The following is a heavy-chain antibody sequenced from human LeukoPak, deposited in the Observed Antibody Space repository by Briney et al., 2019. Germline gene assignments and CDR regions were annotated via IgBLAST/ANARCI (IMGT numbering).Heavy chain of an antibody. CDR1: EFTFSSYA. CDR2: ISSSGSTI. CDR3: ARDPITIFGVVDY. J-gene: IGHJ4*02. V-gene: IGHV3-48*04. D-gene: IGHD3-3*01. Sequence: GGSLRLSCAASEFTFSSYAMSWVRQAPGKGLEWVSYISSSGSTIYYADSVKGRFTISRDNAKNSLYLQMNSLRAENTAVYYCARDPITIFGVVDYWGQGTLVTVSS.